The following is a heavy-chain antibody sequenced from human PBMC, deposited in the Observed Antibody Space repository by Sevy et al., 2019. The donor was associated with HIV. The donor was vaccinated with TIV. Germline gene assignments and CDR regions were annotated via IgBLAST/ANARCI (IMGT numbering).Heavy chain of an antibody. Sequence: GGSLRLSCEASGFTFSRYGMHWVRQAPGKGLDWVAFKRYDGSTKYYGDSVKGRFTISRDNSQNTVFLQMNNLRIEDTALYYCAKGLGMVQGALLSDDIWGQGTMVTVSS. CDR3: AKGLGMVQGALLSDDI. CDR2: KRYDGSTK. J-gene: IGHJ3*02. CDR1: GFTFSRYG. V-gene: IGHV3-30*02. D-gene: IGHD3-10*01.